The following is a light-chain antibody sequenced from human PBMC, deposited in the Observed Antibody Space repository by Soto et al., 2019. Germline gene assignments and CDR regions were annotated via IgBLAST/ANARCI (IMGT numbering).Light chain of an antibody. V-gene: IGKV3-20*01. CDR2: GAS. Sequence: EILLTQSPGTLSLPPGERATLSCRAIQSVSSRYLARYQQKPGQAPRLLIYGASSRATGIQDRFSGSGSGTDFTLTISRLEPEAFAVYYCQQYDNSARTFGQGTKVDIK. CDR3: QQYDNSART. J-gene: IGKJ1*01. CDR1: QSVSSRY.